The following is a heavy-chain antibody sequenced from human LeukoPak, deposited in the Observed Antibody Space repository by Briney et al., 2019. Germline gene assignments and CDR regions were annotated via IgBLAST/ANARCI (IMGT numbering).Heavy chain of an antibody. CDR1: GFTFSSYG. J-gene: IGHJ4*02. V-gene: IGHV3-15*01. D-gene: IGHD1-26*01. CDR2: IKSKTDGGTT. CDR3: TGSFLAY. Sequence: GGSLRLSCAASGFTFSSYGMRWARQAPGKGLEWVGHIKSKTDGGTTDYAASVEGRFIISRDDSQNTMYLQMNSLKAEDTAVYYCTGSFLAYWGQGTLVTVSS.